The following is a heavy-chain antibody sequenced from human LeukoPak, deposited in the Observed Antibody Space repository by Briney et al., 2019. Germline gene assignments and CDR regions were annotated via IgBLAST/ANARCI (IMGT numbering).Heavy chain of an antibody. CDR1: GFTFSVYV. D-gene: IGHD6-13*01. CDR3: ARVRQQLGIFDY. V-gene: IGHV3-64*01. Sequence: GGSLRLSCAASGFTFSVYVMYWVRQAPGKGLEYVSAISSNGDSTYYANSVKGRFTISRDNSKDTLYLQMGSLRAEDTAVYYCARVRQQLGIFDYWGQGTLVTVSS. J-gene: IGHJ4*02. CDR2: ISSNGDST.